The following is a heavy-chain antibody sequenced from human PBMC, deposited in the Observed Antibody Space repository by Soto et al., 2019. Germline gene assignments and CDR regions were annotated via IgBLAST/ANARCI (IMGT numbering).Heavy chain of an antibody. Sequence: QITLKESGPTLVKPTQILTLTCTFSGFSLSTRGVAVGWFRQPPGKGLEWLALIYWDEDKWYSPSLKSRLTITDDTSKNQVVLTMTNIDPVHTATYYCAHRPRGYAYYFDYWGQGTLVTVSS. CDR2: IYWDEDK. J-gene: IGHJ4*02. CDR1: GFSLSTRGVA. D-gene: IGHD5-12*01. CDR3: AHRPRGYAYYFDY. V-gene: IGHV2-5*02.